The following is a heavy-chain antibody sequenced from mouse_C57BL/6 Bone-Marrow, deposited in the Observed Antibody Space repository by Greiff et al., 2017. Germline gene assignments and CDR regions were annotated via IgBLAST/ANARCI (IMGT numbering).Heavy chain of an antibody. CDR3: ARPYYGNYGYAMDY. J-gene: IGHJ4*01. Sequence: EVKVEESGGGLVQPGGSLKLSCAASGFTFSDYGMAWVRQAPRKGPEWVAFISNLAYSIYYADTVTGRFTISRGNAKNTLYLEMSSLRSEDTAMYYCARPYYGNYGYAMDYWGQGTSVTVSS. CDR2: ISNLAYSI. CDR1: GFTFSDYG. D-gene: IGHD2-10*01. V-gene: IGHV5-15*04.